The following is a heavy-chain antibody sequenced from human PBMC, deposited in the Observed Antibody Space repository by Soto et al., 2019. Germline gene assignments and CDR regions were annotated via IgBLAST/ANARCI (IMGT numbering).Heavy chain of an antibody. CDR3: ARASGGSYFYGMAV. D-gene: IGHD1-26*01. CDR2: IKQDGSEK. Sequence: EVQLVESGGGLVQPGGSLRLSCAASGFTFSSYWMSWVRQAPGKGLEWVANIKQDGSEKYYVDSVKGRFTISRDNAKNSLYLQMNSLRAEDTAVYYCARASGGSYFYGMAVWGQGTTVTVSS. V-gene: IGHV3-7*01. J-gene: IGHJ6*02. CDR1: GFTFSSYW.